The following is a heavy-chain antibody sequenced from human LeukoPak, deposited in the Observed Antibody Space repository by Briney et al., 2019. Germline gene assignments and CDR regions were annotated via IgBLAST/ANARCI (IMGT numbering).Heavy chain of an antibody. CDR1: TGSITSGGYS. J-gene: IGHJ5*02. Sequence: SQTLSLTCTVSTGSITSGGYSWNWIRQAPGKGLEWIGYIHHNGNTYSNPTLKSRVTMSLDTSKNQFSLNLRSVTTADTGVYFCARGLVVGAGRFDPWGQGTLAIVSS. V-gene: IGHV4-30-2*01. CDR2: IHHNGNT. CDR3: ARGLVVGAGRFDP. D-gene: IGHD3-22*01.